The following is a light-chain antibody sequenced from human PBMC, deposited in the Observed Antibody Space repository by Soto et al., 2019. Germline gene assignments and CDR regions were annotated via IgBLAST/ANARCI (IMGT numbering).Light chain of an antibody. Sequence: DIVMTQSPATLSVAPGERVTFSCRASQGVSSSYLAWYQQKPGQAPRRLIYGASSRATGIPDRFSGRGFGTDFTLTISRLEPEDFAVYYCQHSGDFRWTFGQGTKVDIK. J-gene: IGKJ1*01. V-gene: IGKV3-20*01. CDR2: GAS. CDR3: QHSGDFRWT. CDR1: QGVSSSY.